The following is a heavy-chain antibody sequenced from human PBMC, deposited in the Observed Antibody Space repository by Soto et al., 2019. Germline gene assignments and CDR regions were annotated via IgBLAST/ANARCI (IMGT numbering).Heavy chain of an antibody. CDR2: INHSGST. V-gene: IGHV4-34*01. CDR3: ARGHTYYDILTGYYLDY. CDR1: GGSFSGYY. J-gene: IGHJ4*02. D-gene: IGHD3-9*01. Sequence: PSETLSLTCAVYGGSFSGYYWSWIRQPPGKGLEWIGEINHSGSTNYNPSLKSRVTISVDTSKNQFSLKLSSVTAADTAVYYCARGHTYYDILTGYYLDYWGQGTLVTVSS.